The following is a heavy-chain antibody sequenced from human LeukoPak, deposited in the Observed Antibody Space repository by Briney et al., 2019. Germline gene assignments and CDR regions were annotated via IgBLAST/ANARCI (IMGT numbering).Heavy chain of an antibody. CDR2: IYYSGST. Sequence: PSETLSLTCTVSGGSISSYYWSWIRQPPGKGLEWIGYIYYSGSTNYNPSLKSRVTISVDTSKNQFSLELSSVTAADTAVYYCARDGADSSGYLEGAFDIWGQGTMVTVSS. V-gene: IGHV4-59*12. D-gene: IGHD3-22*01. J-gene: IGHJ3*02. CDR1: GGSISSYY. CDR3: ARDGADSSGYLEGAFDI.